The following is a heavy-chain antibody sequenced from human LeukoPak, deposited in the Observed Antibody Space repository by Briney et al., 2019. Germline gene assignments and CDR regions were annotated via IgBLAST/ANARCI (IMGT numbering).Heavy chain of an antibody. CDR3: ARRARATVRGDYFDY. J-gene: IGHJ4*02. D-gene: IGHD3-10*01. Sequence: SETLSLTCTVSGGSISSYYWTWLRQPPGKELEWIGYIYYNGNTNYNPSLKSRVTISADTSKNQFSLKLNSVTAADTAVYYCARRARATVRGDYFDYWGQGTLVTVSS. CDR2: IYYNGNT. V-gene: IGHV4-59*08. CDR1: GGSISSYY.